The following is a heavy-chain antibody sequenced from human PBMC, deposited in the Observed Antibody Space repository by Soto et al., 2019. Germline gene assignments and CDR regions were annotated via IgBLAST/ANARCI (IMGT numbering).Heavy chain of an antibody. CDR3: ARGGREVPRIPYDT. V-gene: IGHV1-2*02. Sequence: QVQLVQSGAEVKKAGASVYVSCKASGYTFSDYYVHWVRQAPGQGLEWMGWINPNVGGTNYARKFPGRVTMTRDTSISTVYMKLTRLSPDDTAIYYCARGGREVPRIPYDTWGQGTRVTVSS. D-gene: IGHD3-16*01. CDR1: GYTFSDYY. J-gene: IGHJ5*02. CDR2: INPNVGGT.